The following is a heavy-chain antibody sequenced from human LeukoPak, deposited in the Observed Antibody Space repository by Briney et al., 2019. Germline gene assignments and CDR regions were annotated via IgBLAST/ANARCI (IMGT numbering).Heavy chain of an antibody. J-gene: IGHJ4*02. D-gene: IGHD4-23*01. V-gene: IGHV1-69*13. CDR2: ITPMFGIA. CDR1: GYTFTSYY. Sequence: SVKLSCKASGYTFTSYYMHWVREAPGQGIEWMGGITPMFGIAKYAQKFQGRVTISAVESMSTVHMELSSLRSEDTAKYYCARGWLADSTVVTPYNYWGQGTVVTVSS. CDR3: ARGWLADSTVVTPYNY.